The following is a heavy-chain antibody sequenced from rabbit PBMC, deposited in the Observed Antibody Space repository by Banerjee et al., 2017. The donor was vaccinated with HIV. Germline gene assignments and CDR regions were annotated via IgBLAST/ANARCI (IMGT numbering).Heavy chain of an antibody. V-gene: IGHV1S40*01. CDR3: AREPVGAGHGHDL. Sequence: QSLEESGGDLVKPGASLTLTCTASGFSFSSNYYMCWVRQAPGKGLEWIGCIYAGSGSAKYASWAKGRFTISKTSSTTVTLQMTSLTAADTATYFCAREPVGAGHGHDLWGQGTLVTVS. J-gene: IGHJ4*01. CDR2: IYAGSGSA. D-gene: IGHD4-2*01. CDR1: GFSFSSNYY.